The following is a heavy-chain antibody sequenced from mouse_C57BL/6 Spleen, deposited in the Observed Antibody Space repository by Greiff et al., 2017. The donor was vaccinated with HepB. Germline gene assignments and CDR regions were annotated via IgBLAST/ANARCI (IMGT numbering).Heavy chain of an antibody. Sequence: EVKLMESGGGLVQPGESLKLSCESNEYEFPSHDMSWVRKTPEKRLELVAAINSDGGSTYYPDTMERRFIISRDNTKKTLYLQMSSLRSEDTALYYCARAAGGYGSSYGYFDVWGTGTTVTVSS. CDR1: EYEFPSHD. J-gene: IGHJ1*03. CDR3: ARAAGGYGSSYGYFDV. CDR2: INSDGGST. D-gene: IGHD1-1*01. V-gene: IGHV5-2*01.